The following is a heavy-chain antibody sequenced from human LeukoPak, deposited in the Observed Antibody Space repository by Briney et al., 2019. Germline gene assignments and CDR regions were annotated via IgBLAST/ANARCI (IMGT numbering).Heavy chain of an antibody. V-gene: IGHV3-7*04. J-gene: IGHJ3*01. CDR2: INEVGSDK. D-gene: IGHD1-1*01. CDR1: GFTFSSSW. Sequence: PGGSLRLSCAASGFTFSSSWMSWVRQAPGKGLQWVATINEVGSDKQYMDSVKGRLSISRDNPKNSLYLQMNSPRAEDTAVYFCARHGNWAFDFWGQGTMVTVSS. CDR3: ARHGNWAFDF.